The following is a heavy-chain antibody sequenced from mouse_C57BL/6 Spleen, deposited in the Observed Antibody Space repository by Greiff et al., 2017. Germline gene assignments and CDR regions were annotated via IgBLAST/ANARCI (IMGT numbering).Heavy chain of an antibody. CDR1: GFTFSDAW. D-gene: IGHD1-1*01. CDR3: TRGGYYGSSFAWFAY. Sequence: EVKLQESGGGLMQPGGSMKLSCAASGFTFSDAWMDWVRQSPEKGLEWVAEIRNKANNHATYYAESVKGRFTISRDDSKSSVYLQMNSLRAEDTGIYYCTRGGYYGSSFAWFAYWGQGTLVTVSA. J-gene: IGHJ3*01. V-gene: IGHV6-6*01. CDR2: IRNKANNHAT.